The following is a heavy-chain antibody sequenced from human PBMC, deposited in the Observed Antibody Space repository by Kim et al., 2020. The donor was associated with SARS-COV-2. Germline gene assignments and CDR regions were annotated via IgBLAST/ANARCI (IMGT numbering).Heavy chain of an antibody. CDR2: ISGYNGYK. J-gene: IGHJ6*02. CDR3: ARDLRVRGHVDYYVGMDV. CDR1: GYTFTNYG. Sequence: ASVKVSCKASGYTFTNYGITWVRQAPGQGLEWMGWISGYNGYKNYAQKFQGRVTMTTDTSTTTPYMEVRSLRSDDTAVYYCARDLRVRGHVDYYVGMDVWGQGTTVTVSS. D-gene: IGHD3-10*01. V-gene: IGHV1-18*01.